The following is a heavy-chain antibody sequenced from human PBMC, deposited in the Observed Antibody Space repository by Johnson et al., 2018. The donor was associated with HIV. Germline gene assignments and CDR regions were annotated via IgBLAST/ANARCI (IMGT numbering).Heavy chain of an antibody. Sequence: VQLVESGGGLVKPGGSLRLSCAASGFTFSDYYMSWIRQAPGKGLEWVSVIYSGGSTYYADSVKGRFTVSRDNSKNTLYLQMNSLRAEDTAVYYCAKFVGAGSYDAFDIWGQGTMVTVSS. D-gene: IGHD1-26*01. V-gene: IGHV3-66*02. CDR1: GFTFSDYY. J-gene: IGHJ3*02. CDR3: AKFVGAGSYDAFDI. CDR2: IYSGGST.